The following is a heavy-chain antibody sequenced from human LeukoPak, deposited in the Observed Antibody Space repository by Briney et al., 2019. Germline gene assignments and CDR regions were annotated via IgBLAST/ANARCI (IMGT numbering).Heavy chain of an antibody. V-gene: IGHV3-48*03. CDR1: GFTFSSYE. CDR2: SGNGIL. CDR3: ARDRNWGFDY. Sequence: GGSLRLSCAASGFTFSSYEMNWVRQAPGKGLEWVSYSGNGILTHADSVRGRFTISRDSAKNSIYLQMNSLRVEDTGVYYCARDRNWGFDYWGQGTLVTVSS. J-gene: IGHJ4*02. D-gene: IGHD7-27*01.